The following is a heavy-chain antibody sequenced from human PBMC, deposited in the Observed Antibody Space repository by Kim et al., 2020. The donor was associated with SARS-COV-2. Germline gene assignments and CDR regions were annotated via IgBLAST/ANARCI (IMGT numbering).Heavy chain of an antibody. V-gene: IGHV2-5*01. Sequence: PSLKSRLTITKDTSKNQVVLTMTNMDPVDTATYYCAHRAVMVTKASFDPWGQGTLVTVSS. CDR3: AHRAVMVTKASFDP. D-gene: IGHD5-18*01. J-gene: IGHJ5*02.